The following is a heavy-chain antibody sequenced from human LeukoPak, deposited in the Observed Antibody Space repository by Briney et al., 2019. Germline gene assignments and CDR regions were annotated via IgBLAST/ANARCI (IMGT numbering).Heavy chain of an antibody. CDR1: GFTFSSYW. J-gene: IGHJ3*02. V-gene: IGHV3-7*01. CDR2: IKQDGSEK. CDR3: ASHDYGDYVGLFDI. Sequence: GGSLRLSCAASGFTFSSYWMSWVRQAPGKGLEWVANIKQDGSEKYYVDSVKGRFTISRDNAKNSLYLQMNSLRAEDTAVYYCASHDYGDYVGLFDIWGQGTMVTVSS. D-gene: IGHD4-17*01.